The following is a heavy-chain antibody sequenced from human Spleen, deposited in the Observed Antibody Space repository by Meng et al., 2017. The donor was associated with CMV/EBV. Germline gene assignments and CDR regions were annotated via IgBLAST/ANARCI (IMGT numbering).Heavy chain of an antibody. D-gene: IGHD3-3*01. J-gene: IGHJ6*02. V-gene: IGHV3-48*03. CDR3: ARRVDFWSGYYYYYGMDV. CDR1: GFTFSSYE. Sequence: GESLKISCGASGFTFSSYEMNWVRQAPGKGLEWVSYISSSGSTIYYADSVKGRFTISRDNAKNSLYLQMNSLRAEDTAVYYCARRVDFWSGYYYYYGMDVWGQGTTVTVSS. CDR2: ISSSGSTI.